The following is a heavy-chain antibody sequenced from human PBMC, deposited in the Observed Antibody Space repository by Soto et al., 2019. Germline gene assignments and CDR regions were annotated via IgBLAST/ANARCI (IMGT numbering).Heavy chain of an antibody. CDR3: ARQEGAAFYYDGMDF. CDR2: INSDGSIT. V-gene: IGHV3-74*01. Sequence: EVQLVESGGGLVQPGGSLRLSCAASGFTFSSYWMHWVRQAPGKGLVWVSRINSDGSITSYADSVKGRFTISGDNAKNTLYLHMNSLRAEDTAVYYCARQEGAAFYYDGMDFWGQGTTVTVSS. CDR1: GFTFSSYW. J-gene: IGHJ6*02.